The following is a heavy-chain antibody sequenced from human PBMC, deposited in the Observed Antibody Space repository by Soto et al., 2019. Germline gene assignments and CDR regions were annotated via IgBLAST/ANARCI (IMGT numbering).Heavy chain of an antibody. Sequence: SETLSLTCTFSGGSISSGDYYWSWIRQPPGKGLESIGYIYYSGSTYYNPSLKSRVTISVDTSKNQFSLKLSSVTAADTAVYYCAIWLVVDVPGAFYIWGQRTMVTVS. J-gene: IGHJ3*02. D-gene: IGHD2-15*01. CDR1: GGSISSGDYY. V-gene: IGHV4-30-4*01. CDR2: IYYSGST. CDR3: AIWLVVDVPGAFYI.